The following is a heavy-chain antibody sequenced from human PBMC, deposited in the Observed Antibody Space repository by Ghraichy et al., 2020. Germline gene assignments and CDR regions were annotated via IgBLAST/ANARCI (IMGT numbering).Heavy chain of an antibody. D-gene: IGHD3-10*01. CDR1: GFSFSGSW. V-gene: IGHV3-7*03. CDR3: ARDPKRGALDY. CDR2: INNDGKEK. Sequence: GGSLRLSCTASGFSFSGSWMSWVRQAPEKGLEWVANINNDGKEKYYVDSLKGRFTISRDNGKNSLFLQSSSLRVEDTAVYYCARDPKRGALDYWGQGTLVAVSS. J-gene: IGHJ4*02.